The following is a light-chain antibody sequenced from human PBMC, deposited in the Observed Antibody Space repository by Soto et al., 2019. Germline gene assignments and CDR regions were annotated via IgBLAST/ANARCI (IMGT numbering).Light chain of an antibody. CDR3: QETSSAPFT. V-gene: IGKV1-39*01. J-gene: IGKJ3*01. CDR2: DTS. Sequence: DIQLTQSPSSLSASVGDRVTMTCGASQNINTYLNWYQQKAGKAPKLLILDTSTLQSGVPSRFSGSGSRTHFTLTISSLQPEDFATYYCQETSSAPFTFGPGTTVDI. CDR1: QNINTY.